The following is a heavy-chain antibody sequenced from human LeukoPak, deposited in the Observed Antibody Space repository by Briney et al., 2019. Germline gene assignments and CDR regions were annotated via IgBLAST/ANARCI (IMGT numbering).Heavy chain of an antibody. CDR3: PSDRGTYNWFDP. V-gene: IGHV3-73*01. Sequence: PGGSLKLSCAASGFTFGGSAVQSVRQSGGKGLGWVAHISKTDNLYHTAYVESVKDRFTISRDDSKDTAFLNMDSQNTEDTALYYCPSDRGTYNWFDPWGQGTLVTVSS. CDR2: ISKTDNLYHT. CDR1: GFTFGGSA. J-gene: IGHJ5*02.